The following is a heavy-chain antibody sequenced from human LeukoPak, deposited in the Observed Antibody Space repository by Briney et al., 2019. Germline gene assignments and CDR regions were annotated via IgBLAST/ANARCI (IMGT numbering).Heavy chain of an antibody. D-gene: IGHD4-17*01. CDR2: IYHSGST. CDR3: ARSYGDYLDAFDI. V-gene: IGHV4-4*02. CDR1: GGSISSSNW. Sequence: LRRTLSLTCAVSGGSISSSNWWSWVRQPPGKGLEWIGEIYHSGSTYYNPSLKSRVTISVDTSKNQFSLKLSSVTAADTAVYYCARSYGDYLDAFDIWGQGTMVTVSS. J-gene: IGHJ3*02.